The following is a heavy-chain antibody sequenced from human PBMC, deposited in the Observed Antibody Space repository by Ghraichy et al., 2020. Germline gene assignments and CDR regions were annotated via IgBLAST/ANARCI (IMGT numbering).Heavy chain of an antibody. D-gene: IGHD5-18*01. CDR3: ARKIRRNWFDP. Sequence: SETLSLTCAVYGGSFSGYYWSWIRQPPGKGLEWIGEINHSGSTNYNPSLKSRVTISVDTSKNQFSLKLSSVTAADTAVYYCARKIRRNWFDPWGQGTLVTVSS. V-gene: IGHV4-34*01. CDR2: INHSGST. CDR1: GGSFSGYY. J-gene: IGHJ5*02.